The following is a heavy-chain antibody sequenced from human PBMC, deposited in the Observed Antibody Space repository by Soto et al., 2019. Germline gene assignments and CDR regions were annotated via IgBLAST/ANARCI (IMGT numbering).Heavy chain of an antibody. J-gene: IGHJ3*02. V-gene: IGHV4-4*02. D-gene: IGHD6-19*01. CDR2: IFRSETT. CDR1: GASVSSDNW. Sequence: QMRLQESGPGLVKPSGTLSLACAVSGASVSSDNWWSWVRQPPGKGLEWIGEIFRSETTNYNPSLKSRATISVDKSKNQFSLTLTSVTAADTAVYYCAKNGWYSADIWGQGTMVTVSS. CDR3: AKNGWYSADI.